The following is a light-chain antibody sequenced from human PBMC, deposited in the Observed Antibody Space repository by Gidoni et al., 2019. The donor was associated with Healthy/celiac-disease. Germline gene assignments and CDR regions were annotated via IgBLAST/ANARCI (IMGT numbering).Light chain of an antibody. CDR3: QQSYSTPYT. Sequence: IQMTQSPSSLSASVGDRVTITCRASQSISSYLNWYQQKPGKAPKLLIYAASSLQSGVPSRFSGSGSGTDFTITISSLQPEDFANYYCQQSYSTPYTFGQGTKLEIK. J-gene: IGKJ2*01. CDR1: QSISSY. V-gene: IGKV1-39*01. CDR2: AAS.